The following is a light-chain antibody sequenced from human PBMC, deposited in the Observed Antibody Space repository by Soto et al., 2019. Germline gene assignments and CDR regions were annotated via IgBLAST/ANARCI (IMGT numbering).Light chain of an antibody. CDR2: EVS. CDR3: SSYASSITDV. J-gene: IGLJ1*01. Sequence: QSALTQPASVSGSPGQSITISCIGTSSDIGGYNYVSWYQQHPGKAPRLMIYEVSNRPSGVSFRFSCSRSGNTASLTISGLQAEGEADYYCSSYASSITDVFGTGTKVTVL. CDR1: SSDIGGYNY. V-gene: IGLV2-14*01.